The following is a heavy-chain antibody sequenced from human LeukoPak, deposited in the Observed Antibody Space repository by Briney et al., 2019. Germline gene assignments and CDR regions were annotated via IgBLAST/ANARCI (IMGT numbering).Heavy chain of an antibody. CDR3: AKDRGSGY. D-gene: IGHD3-10*01. CDR2: ISGSGGST. J-gene: IGHJ4*02. Sequence: PAGGSLRLSGAASGFTFSSYAMSWVRQAPGKGLEWVSAISGSGGSTYYTDSVKGRFTISRDNSKNTLYLQMNSLRAEDTAVYYCAKDRGSGYWGQGTLVTVSS. CDR1: GFTFSSYA. V-gene: IGHV3-23*01.